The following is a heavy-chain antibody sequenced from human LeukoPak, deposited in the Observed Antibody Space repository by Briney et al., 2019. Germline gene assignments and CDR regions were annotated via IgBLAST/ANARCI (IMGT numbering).Heavy chain of an antibody. D-gene: IGHD5-24*01. CDR1: GFTFSSYS. CDR3: ARDRRDGYNLGDFDAFDI. V-gene: IGHV3-21*01. J-gene: IGHJ3*02. CDR2: ISSSSSYI. Sequence: GGSLRLSCAASGFTFSSYSMNWVRQALGKGLEWVSSISSSSSYIYYADSVKGRFTISRDNAKNSLYLQMNSLRAEDTAVYYCARDRRDGYNLGDFDAFDIWGQGTMVTVSS.